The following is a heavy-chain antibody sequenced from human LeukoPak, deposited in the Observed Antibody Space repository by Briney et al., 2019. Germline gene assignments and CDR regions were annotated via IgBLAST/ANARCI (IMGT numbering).Heavy chain of an antibody. V-gene: IGHV4-4*02. Sequence: PSETLSLTCAVSGGSISSSNRWSWVRQPPGKGLEWIGEIYHSGSTNYNPSLKSRVTISVDKSKNQFSLKLSSVTAADTAVYYCARGPAGTGNHFDYWGQGTLVTVSS. D-gene: IGHD6-13*01. CDR1: GGSISSSNR. CDR3: ARGPAGTGNHFDY. CDR2: IYHSGST. J-gene: IGHJ4*02.